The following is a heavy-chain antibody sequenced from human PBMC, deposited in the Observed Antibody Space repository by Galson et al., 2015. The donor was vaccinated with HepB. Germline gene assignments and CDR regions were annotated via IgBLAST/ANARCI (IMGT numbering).Heavy chain of an antibody. Sequence: SLRLSCAASGFTFSSYWMSWVRQAPGKGLEWVANIKQDGSEKYYVDSVKGRFTISRDNAKNSLYLQMNSLRAEDTAVYYCARESGTMVRGLDVWGQGTTVTVSS. CDR1: GFTFSSYW. D-gene: IGHD3-10*01. CDR3: ARESGTMVRGLDV. J-gene: IGHJ6*02. CDR2: IKQDGSEK. V-gene: IGHV3-7*03.